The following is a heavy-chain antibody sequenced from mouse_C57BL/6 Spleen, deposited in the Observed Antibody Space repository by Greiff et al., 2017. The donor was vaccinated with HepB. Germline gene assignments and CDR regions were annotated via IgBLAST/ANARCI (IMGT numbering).Heavy chain of an antibody. Sequence: VQLQQPGAELVMPGASVKLSCKASGYTFTSYWMHWVKQRPGQGLEWIGEIDPSDSYTNYNQKFKGKSTLTVDKSSSTAYMQLSSLTSEDSAVYYCARSGLFREFDYWGQGTTLTVSS. CDR3: ARSGLFREFDY. V-gene: IGHV1-69*01. J-gene: IGHJ2*01. CDR1: GYTFTSYW. D-gene: IGHD1-1*01. CDR2: IDPSDSYT.